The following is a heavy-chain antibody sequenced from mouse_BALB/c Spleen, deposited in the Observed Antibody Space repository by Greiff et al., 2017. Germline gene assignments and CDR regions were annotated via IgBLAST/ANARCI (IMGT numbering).Heavy chain of an antibody. V-gene: IGHV1-39*01. CDR3: ARGGSYYGSSYDYFDY. CDR1: GYSFTGYN. J-gene: IGHJ2*01. Sequence: VQLQQSGPELEKPGASVKISCKASGYSFTGYNMNWVKQSIGKSLEWIGNIDPYYGGTSYNQKFKGKATLTVDKSSSTAYMQLKSLTSEDSAVYYCARGGSYYGSSYDYFDYWGQGTTLTVSS. CDR2: IDPYYGGT. D-gene: IGHD1-1*01.